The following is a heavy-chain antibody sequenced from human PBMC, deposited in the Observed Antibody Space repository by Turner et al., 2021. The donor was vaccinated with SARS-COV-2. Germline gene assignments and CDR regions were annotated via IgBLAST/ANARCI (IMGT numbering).Heavy chain of an antibody. CDR2: INHSGNT. J-gene: IGHJ4*02. Sequence: QVQLQQWGAGLLKPSETLSLTCAVYGGSLSGYYWSFIRQPPGKGLEWIGEINHSGNTNYNPSLQSRVITSVDTSKNHFSLKLTSVTAADTAVYYCARGRDDYIWGSPTPTYYFDYWGQGTLVTVSS. CDR3: ARGRDDYIWGSPTPTYYFDY. V-gene: IGHV4-34*01. D-gene: IGHD3-16*01. CDR1: GGSLSGYY.